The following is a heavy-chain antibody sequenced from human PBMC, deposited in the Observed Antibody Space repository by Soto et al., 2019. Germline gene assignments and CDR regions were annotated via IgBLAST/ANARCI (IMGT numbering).Heavy chain of an antibody. Sequence: GGSLRLSCAASGFSFSISPMHWVRQAPGKGPEWVALISYDGTNKFYADSVKGRFTISRDNSKSTLYLQVDSLRPEDAAVYYCARDPKTSGGQHWAFNYFDSWGQGTLVTVFS. CDR2: ISYDGTNK. D-gene: IGHD7-27*01. V-gene: IGHV3-30-3*01. J-gene: IGHJ4*02. CDR1: GFSFSISP. CDR3: ARDPKTSGGQHWAFNYFDS.